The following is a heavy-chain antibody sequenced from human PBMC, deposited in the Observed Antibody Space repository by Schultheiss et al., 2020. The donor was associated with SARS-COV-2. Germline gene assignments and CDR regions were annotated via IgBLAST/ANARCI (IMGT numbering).Heavy chain of an antibody. CDR1: GFTFSSYG. D-gene: IGHD1-1*01. J-gene: IGHJ6*02. CDR3: ARDDYGGYNMDV. V-gene: IGHV3-30*03. CDR2: ISYDGSNK. Sequence: GESLKISCAASGFTFSSYGMHWVRQAPGKGLEWVAVISYDGSNKYYADSVKGRFTISRDNSKNTLYLQMYGLRPEDTAVYYCARDDYGGYNMDVWGQGTTVTVSS.